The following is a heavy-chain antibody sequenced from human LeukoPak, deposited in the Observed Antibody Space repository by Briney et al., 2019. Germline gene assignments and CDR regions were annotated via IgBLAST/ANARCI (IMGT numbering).Heavy chain of an antibody. CDR3: ASWTYYYDSSGYYSDY. Sequence: GRSLRLSCAASGFTFSSYAMHWVRQAPGKGLEWVAVISYDGSNKYYADSVKGRFTISRDNSKNTLYLQMNSLRAEDTAVYYCASWTYYYDSSGYYSDYWGQGTLVTVSS. D-gene: IGHD3-22*01. CDR1: GFTFSSYA. J-gene: IGHJ4*02. CDR2: ISYDGSNK. V-gene: IGHV3-30-3*01.